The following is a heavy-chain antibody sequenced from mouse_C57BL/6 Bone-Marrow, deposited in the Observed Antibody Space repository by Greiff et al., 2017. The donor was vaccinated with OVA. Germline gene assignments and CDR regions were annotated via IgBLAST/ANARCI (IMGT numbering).Heavy chain of an antibody. D-gene: IGHD1-1*01. V-gene: IGHV1-59*01. CDR3: AHYGSRLYLHY. J-gene: IGHJ2*02. CDR2: IVPSDSYI. CDR1: GYTFTNYW. Sequence: VQLQQPGAELVRPGTSVKLSCKASGYTFTNYWMHWVKQRPGQGLEWIGVIVPSDSYINYNQKFKGRATLTVDTSSSTAYMHLSSLTSEDSAVYYCAHYGSRLYLHYWGQGTSLTVSS.